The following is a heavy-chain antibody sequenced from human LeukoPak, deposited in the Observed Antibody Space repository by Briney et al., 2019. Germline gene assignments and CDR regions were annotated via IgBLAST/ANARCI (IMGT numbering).Heavy chain of an antibody. V-gene: IGHV3-30*02. Sequence: GGSLRLSCAASGFSFSSYGLYWVRQAPGKGLDWVAFSRHDEDGKYYADSVKGRFTISRDNSQSTLYLQMNSLRADDTAVYYCAKGISNWGNLDYWGQGTLVTVSS. CDR2: SRHDEDGK. D-gene: IGHD7-27*01. CDR1: GFSFSSYG. J-gene: IGHJ4*02. CDR3: AKGISNWGNLDY.